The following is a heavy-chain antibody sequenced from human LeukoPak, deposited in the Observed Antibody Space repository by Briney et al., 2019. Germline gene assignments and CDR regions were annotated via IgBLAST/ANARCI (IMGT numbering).Heavy chain of an antibody. CDR2: IRYDGSNK. CDR1: GFTFRSYG. Sequence: PGGSLRLSCAASGFTFRSYGMHWDRQAPGKGLEWVTFIRYDGSNKYYTDSVKGRFTISRDNSKNTLYLQMNSLRTEDTAVYYCAKDSYYYIDVWGKGTTVTVSS. V-gene: IGHV3-30*02. CDR3: AKDSYYYIDV. J-gene: IGHJ6*03.